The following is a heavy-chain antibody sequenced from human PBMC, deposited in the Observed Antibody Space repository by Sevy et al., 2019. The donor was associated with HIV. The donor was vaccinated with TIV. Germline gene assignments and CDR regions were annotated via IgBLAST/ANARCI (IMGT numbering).Heavy chain of an antibody. D-gene: IGHD6-19*01. CDR2: IYYSGST. J-gene: IGHJ4*02. V-gene: IGHV4-39*01. CDR3: ARQGAVAVRFDY. CDR1: GGSISSSSYY. Sequence: SETLSLTCTVSGGSISSSSYYWGWIRQPPGKGLEWIGSIYYSGSTYYNPSLKSRVTISVDTPKNQFSLKLSSVTAADTAVYYCARQGAVAVRFDYWGQGTLVTVSS.